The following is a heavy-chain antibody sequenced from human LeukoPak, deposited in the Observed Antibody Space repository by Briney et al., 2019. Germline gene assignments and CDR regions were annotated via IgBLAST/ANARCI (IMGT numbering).Heavy chain of an antibody. D-gene: IGHD2-2*01. Sequence: PSETLSLTCTVSGGSISGYYWSWIRQPAGKGLEWIGRVYSGGSTNYNPSFESRVIMSVDTSKNQISLRLSSMTAADTAVYYCARGSPSTSAVPASWGQGTLVTVSS. CDR3: ARGSPSTSAVPAS. CDR2: VYSGGST. CDR1: GGSISGYY. V-gene: IGHV4-4*07. J-gene: IGHJ5*02.